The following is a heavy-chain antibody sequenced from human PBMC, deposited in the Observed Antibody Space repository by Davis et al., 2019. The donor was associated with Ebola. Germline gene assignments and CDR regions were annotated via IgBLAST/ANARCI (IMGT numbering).Heavy chain of an antibody. CDR1: GFTVSSNY. CDR3: ASEAVYAISPYFDY. V-gene: IGHV3-53*01. J-gene: IGHJ4*02. Sequence: PGGSLRLSCAASGFTVSSNYMSWVRQAPGKGLEWVSVVYSDGSTYYADSVKGRFTISRDNSKNTLYLQMNSLRAEDTAVYYCASEAVYAISPYFDYWGQGTLVTVSS. D-gene: IGHD2-8*01. CDR2: VYSDGST.